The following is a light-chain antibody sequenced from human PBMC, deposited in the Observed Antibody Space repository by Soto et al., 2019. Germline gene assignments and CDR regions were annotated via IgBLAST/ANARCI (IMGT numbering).Light chain of an antibody. CDR3: QTWATGVV. J-gene: IGLJ2*01. CDR1: SGHSSYV. CDR2: LNSDGSH. V-gene: IGLV4-69*01. Sequence: QPVLTQSPPTSASLGASVKLTCTLSSGHSSYVIAWHQQQPEKGPRFLMKLNSDGSHSKGGVIPDRFSGSSSGAERYLTISSLQSEDEADYYCQTWATGVVFGGGTKLTVL.